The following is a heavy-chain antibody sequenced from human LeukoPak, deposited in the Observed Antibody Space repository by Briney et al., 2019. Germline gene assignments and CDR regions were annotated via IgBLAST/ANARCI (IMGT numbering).Heavy chain of an antibody. Sequence: GASVKVSCKASGGTISRYDINWVRQAPGQGLEWIGRIIPMFGIVNYAQNFQGRVTITADKSTNTAYMELSSLRSEDTAFYYCARADSSGYSLDENFDYWGQGTLVTVSS. CDR2: IIPMFGIV. CDR3: ARADSSGYSLDENFDY. CDR1: GGTISRYD. J-gene: IGHJ4*02. D-gene: IGHD3-22*01. V-gene: IGHV1-69*04.